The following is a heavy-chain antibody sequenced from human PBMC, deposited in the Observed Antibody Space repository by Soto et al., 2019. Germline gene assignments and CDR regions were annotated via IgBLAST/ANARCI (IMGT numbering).Heavy chain of an antibody. Sequence: GASVKVSCKVSGYTLTELSMHWVRQAPGKGLEWMGGFNPENGNTNYAQKLQGRVTMTKDTSTTTAYMELRSLRSDDTAVYYCARDQGATTAFDYWGQGTLVTVSS. J-gene: IGHJ4*02. CDR3: ARDQGATTAFDY. CDR2: FNPENGNT. CDR1: GYTLTELS. D-gene: IGHD1-26*01. V-gene: IGHV1-24*01.